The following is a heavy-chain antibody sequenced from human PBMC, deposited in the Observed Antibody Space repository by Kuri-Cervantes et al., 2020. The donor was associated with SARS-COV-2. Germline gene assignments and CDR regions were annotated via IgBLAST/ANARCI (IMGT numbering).Heavy chain of an antibody. Sequence: GESLKISCAASGFTFSDYYMHWVRQAPGKGLECVSDISSSGKTIYYADSVKGRFTISRDNSKNSLFLQMNSLRAEDTAVYYCARPGMIEGVDYWGQGTLVTVSS. D-gene: IGHD3-22*01. J-gene: IGHJ4*01. CDR3: ARPGMIEGVDY. CDR1: GFTFSDYY. V-gene: IGHV3-11*01. CDR2: ISSSGKTI.